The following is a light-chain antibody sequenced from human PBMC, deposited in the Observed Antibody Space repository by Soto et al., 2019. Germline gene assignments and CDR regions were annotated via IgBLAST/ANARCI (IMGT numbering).Light chain of an antibody. CDR3: SSYTVSGSYV. Sequence: QSVLTQPPSASGTPGQRVTISCSGSSSNIGSNSVHWYQQHPGKVPQLMIYDVSIRPSGISDRFSASKSGNMASLTISGLQAEDEADYYCSSYTVSGSYVFGTGTKLTVL. J-gene: IGLJ1*01. CDR1: SSNIGSNS. V-gene: IGLV2-14*03. CDR2: DVS.